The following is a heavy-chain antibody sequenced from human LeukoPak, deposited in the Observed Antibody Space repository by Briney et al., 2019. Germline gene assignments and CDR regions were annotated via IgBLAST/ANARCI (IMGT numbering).Heavy chain of an antibody. J-gene: IGHJ3*02. CDR2: VYSGGTT. D-gene: IGHD3-10*01. CDR1: GFTASSNF. CDR3: ARESGSGNSLGLNDPFDI. Sequence: GGSLRLSCAASGFTASSNFMSWVRQAPGKGLEWVSVVYSGGTTYYTDSVKGRFTISRDDSKNTVYLQMNSLRAEDTAMYYCARESGSGNSLGLNDPFDIWGQGTVVTVSS. V-gene: IGHV3-66*01.